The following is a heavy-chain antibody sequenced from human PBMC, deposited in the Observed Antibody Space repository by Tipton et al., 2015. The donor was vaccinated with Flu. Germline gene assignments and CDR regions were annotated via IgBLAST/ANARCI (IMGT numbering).Heavy chain of an antibody. V-gene: IGHV3-7*03. D-gene: IGHD1-7*01. CDR3: ARVRITGTTRSLDY. CDR2: IKPDGSET. CDR1: GFTFSTYW. Sequence: EASGFTFSTYWMTWIRQAPGKGLEWVAVIKPDGSETHYLGSVKGRFTLSRDNAKNSVSLQMNSLRAEDTALYHCARVRITGTTRSLDYWGQGTLVTVSS. J-gene: IGHJ4*02.